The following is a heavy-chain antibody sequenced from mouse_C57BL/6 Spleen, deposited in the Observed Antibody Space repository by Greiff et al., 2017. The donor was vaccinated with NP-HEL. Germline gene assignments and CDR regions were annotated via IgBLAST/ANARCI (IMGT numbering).Heavy chain of an antibody. V-gene: IGHV1-82*01. J-gene: IGHJ4*01. D-gene: IGHD3-2*02. CDR1: GYAFSSSW. Sequence: QVQLQQSGPELVKPGASVKISCKASGYAFSSSWMNWVKQRPGKGLEWIGRIYPGDGDTNYNGKFKGKATLTADKSSSTAYMQLSSLASEDSAVYCCARSGGLRGDYAMDYWGQGTSVTVSS. CDR3: ARSGGLRGDYAMDY. CDR2: IYPGDGDT.